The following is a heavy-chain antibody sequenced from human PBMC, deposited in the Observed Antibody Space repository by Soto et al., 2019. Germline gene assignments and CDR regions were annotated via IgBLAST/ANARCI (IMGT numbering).Heavy chain of an antibody. Sequence: GVSLRLSCAASGFTVSSNYMSWVRQAPGKGLEWVSVIYSGGSTYYADSVKGRFTISRDNSKNTLYLQMNSLRAEDTAVYYCARVVILGYCSSTSCYSNGMDVWGQGTTVTVSS. CDR2: IYSGGST. CDR3: ARVVILGYCSSTSCYSNGMDV. CDR1: GFTVSSNY. J-gene: IGHJ6*02. V-gene: IGHV3-53*01. D-gene: IGHD2-2*02.